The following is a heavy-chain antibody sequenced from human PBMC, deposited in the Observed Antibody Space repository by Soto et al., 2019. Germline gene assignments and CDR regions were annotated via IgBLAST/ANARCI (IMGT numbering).Heavy chain of an antibody. CDR1: GGSIRSYY. CDR2: VHTRGST. CDR3: ARVRIAARTGAYGMDV. J-gene: IGHJ6*02. V-gene: IGHV4-4*07. Sequence: QVQLQESGPGLVKPSETLSLTCTVSGGSIRSYYWSRIRQPAGKGLGGIGRVHTRGSTHHNPSLQSRVTMSVDTSKTQFSLKLSSVTAADTAVYYCARVRIAARTGAYGMDVWGQGTTVTVSS. D-gene: IGHD6-6*01.